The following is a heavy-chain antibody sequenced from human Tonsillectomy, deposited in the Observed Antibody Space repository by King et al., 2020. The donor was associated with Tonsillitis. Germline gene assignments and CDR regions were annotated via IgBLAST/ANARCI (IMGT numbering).Heavy chain of an antibody. D-gene: IGHD5-12*01. J-gene: IGHJ6*03. CDR1: GFTVSNNY. CDR2: IYSSGSI. Sequence: VQLVESGGGLVQPGGSLRLSCAASGFTVSNNYMSWVRQAPGKGLEWVSVIYSSGSIFYADSVKGRFTISRDNSKNTLFLQMNSLRAEETAVYYCARDLVDTTFSYYYYMDVWGKGTTVTVSS. V-gene: IGHV3-53*01. CDR3: ARDLVDTTFSYYYYMDV.